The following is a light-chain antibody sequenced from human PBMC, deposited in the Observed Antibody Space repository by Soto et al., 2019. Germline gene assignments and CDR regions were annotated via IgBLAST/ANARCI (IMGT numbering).Light chain of an antibody. Sequence: EIVLTQSPGTLSLSPGQRATLSCRASQSVTRDYLACSQQKPGPAPRLLIYAASRRATGIPNRFNGSGSETDFTPTIRRMETTDFKVYYCQPLGGAPLKLGGGTKVEIQ. CDR1: QSVTRDY. V-gene: IGKV3-20*01. CDR2: AAS. CDR3: QPLGGAPLK. J-gene: IGKJ4*02.